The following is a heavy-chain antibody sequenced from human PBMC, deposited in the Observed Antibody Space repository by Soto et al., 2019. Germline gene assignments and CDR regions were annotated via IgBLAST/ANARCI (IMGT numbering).Heavy chain of an antibody. CDR3: ARLIAAAGYGMDV. V-gene: IGHV4-39*01. CDR1: GGSISSSSYY. D-gene: IGHD6-13*01. CDR2: IYYSGST. Sequence: SETLSLTCTVSGGSISSSSYYWGWIRQPPGKGLEWIGSIYYSGSTYYNPSLKSRVTISVDTSKNQFSLKLSSVTAADTAVYYCARLIAAAGYGMDVWGQGTTVT. J-gene: IGHJ6*02.